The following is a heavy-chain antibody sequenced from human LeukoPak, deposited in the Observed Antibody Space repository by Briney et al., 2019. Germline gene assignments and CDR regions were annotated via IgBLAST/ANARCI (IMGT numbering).Heavy chain of an antibody. CDR3: ARVPPYYDFWGGYYDFDY. CDR1: GYTFTGYY. CDR2: INPNSGGT. D-gene: IGHD3-3*01. J-gene: IGHJ4*02. V-gene: IGHV1-2*02. Sequence: ASVKVSCKASGYTFTGYYMHWVRQAPGQGLEWMGWINPNSGGTNYAQKFQGRVTMTRDTSISTAYMELSRLRSDDTAVYYCARVPPYYDFWGGYYDFDYWGQGTLVTVSS.